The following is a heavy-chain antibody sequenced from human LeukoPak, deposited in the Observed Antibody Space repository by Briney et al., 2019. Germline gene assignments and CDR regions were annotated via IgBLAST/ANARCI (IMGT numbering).Heavy chain of an antibody. J-gene: IGHJ4*02. V-gene: IGHV3-23*01. D-gene: IGHD5-18*01. CDR2: ISGSGGST. CDR1: GFTFSSYA. CDR3: AKADTAMVTGMDY. Sequence: PGRPLRLSCAASGFTFSSYAMSWVRQAPGKGLEWVSAISGSGGSTYYADSVKGRFTISRGNSKNTLYLQMSSLRAEDTAVYYCAKADTAMVTGMDYWGQGTLVTVSS.